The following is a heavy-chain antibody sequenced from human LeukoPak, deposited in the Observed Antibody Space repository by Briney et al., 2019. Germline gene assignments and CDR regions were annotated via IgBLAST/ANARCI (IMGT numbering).Heavy chain of an antibody. V-gene: IGHV4-34*01. CDR3: ARDSHAWYGQYYFDF. CDR1: GGSFSGYY. D-gene: IGHD6-13*01. CDR2: INHSGST. J-gene: IGHJ4*02. Sequence: PSETLSLTCAVYGGSFSGYYWSWIRQPPGKGLEWIGEINHSGSTNYNPSLKSRVTISVDTSKNQFSLKLSSVTAADTAVYYCARDSHAWYGQYYFDFWGQGALVTVSS.